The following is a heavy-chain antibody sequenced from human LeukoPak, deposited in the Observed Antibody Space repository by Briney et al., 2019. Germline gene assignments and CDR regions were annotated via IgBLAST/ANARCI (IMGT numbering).Heavy chain of an antibody. V-gene: IGHV4-30-2*01. CDR2: IYHSGST. CDR1: GGSISSGGYS. CDR3: AGFATQEYYYYYGMDV. J-gene: IGHJ6*02. Sequence: SQTLSLTCAVSGGSISSGGYSWSWIRQPPGKGLEWIGYIYHSGSTYYNPSLKSRVTISVDRSKNQFSLKLSSVTAADTAVYYCAGFATQEYYYYYGMDVWGQGTTVTASS.